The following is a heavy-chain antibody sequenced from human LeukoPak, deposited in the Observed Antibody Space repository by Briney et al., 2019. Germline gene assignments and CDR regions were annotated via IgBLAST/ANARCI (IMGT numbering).Heavy chain of an antibody. J-gene: IGHJ4*02. CDR1: GYSFTAYC. D-gene: IGHD6-19*01. CDR3: ARAVAGTGGYDY. CDR2: FNPNSGGP. Sequence: ASVKVSCKTSGYSFTAYCLHWVRQAPGQGLEWMGWFNPNSGGPNYAQNFQGRVTMTRDTSISTAYLEVSALRSDDTAVYYCARAVAGTGGYDYWGQGTLVAVSS. V-gene: IGHV1-2*02.